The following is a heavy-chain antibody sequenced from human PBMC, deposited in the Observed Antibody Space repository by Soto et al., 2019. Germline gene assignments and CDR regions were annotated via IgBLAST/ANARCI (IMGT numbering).Heavy chain of an antibody. V-gene: IGHV4-30-2*01. CDR2: IYHSGST. Sequence: SEILSLTCAVSGGSISSGGYSWSWIRQPPGTGLEWIGYIYHSGSTYYNPSLKSRVTITRDVSTNTAYMELTSLRSEDTAVYYCAADLAPTDPYNWFEPWGQGTLVTVSS. D-gene: IGHD1-1*01. J-gene: IGHJ5*02. CDR1: GGSISSGGYS. CDR3: AADLAPTDPYNWFEP.